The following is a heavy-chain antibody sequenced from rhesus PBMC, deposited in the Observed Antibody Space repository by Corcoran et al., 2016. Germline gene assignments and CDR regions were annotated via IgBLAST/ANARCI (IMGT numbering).Heavy chain of an antibody. CDR3: AREAISGSYYAPDY. CDR1: GASISRNW. D-gene: IGHD3-16*01. J-gene: IGHJ4*01. CDR2: RNGTGGRT. V-gene: IGHV4-80*01. Sequence: QVQLQESGPGLVKPSETLSLTCTVSGASISRNWWSWIRQPPGTGLDWIGERNGTGGRTDYNPSLKSRVTIAHDASKNQFSLKLSSVTAADTAVYYCAREAISGSYYAPDYWGQGVLVTVSS.